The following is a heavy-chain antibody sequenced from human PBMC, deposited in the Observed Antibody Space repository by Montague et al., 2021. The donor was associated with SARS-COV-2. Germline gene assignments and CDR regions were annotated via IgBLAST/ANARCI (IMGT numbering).Heavy chain of an antibody. CDR2: TYYRSKWFY. CDR1: GDSVSSNGGA. V-gene: IGHV6-1*01. D-gene: IGHD1-26*01. J-gene: IGHJ6*02. Sequence: CAISGDSVSSNGGAWNWIRQSPSRGLEWLGRTYYRSKWFYDYAVSLKXRLTIKPDTSKNQFSLQLNSVTPEDTAVYYCARDIGWVGFYYYYDMDVWGQGTTVTVSS. CDR3: ARDIGWVGFYYYYDMDV.